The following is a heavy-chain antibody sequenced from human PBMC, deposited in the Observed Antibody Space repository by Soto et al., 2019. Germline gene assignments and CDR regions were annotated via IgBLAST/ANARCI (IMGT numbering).Heavy chain of an antibody. D-gene: IGHD3-3*01. CDR2: IRSKADSYAT. CDR1: GFTFSGSA. Sequence: EVQLVESGGGLVQPGGSLKLSCAASGFTFSGSAIHWVRQASGKGLEWVGRIRSKADSYATTYAASVKGRFTISRDDSKNTAYLQMNSLKTEDTAVYYCTRXXXXKDSRFGVWGQGTTVTVSS. CDR3: TRXXXXKDSRFGV. V-gene: IGHV3-73*01. J-gene: IGHJ6*02.